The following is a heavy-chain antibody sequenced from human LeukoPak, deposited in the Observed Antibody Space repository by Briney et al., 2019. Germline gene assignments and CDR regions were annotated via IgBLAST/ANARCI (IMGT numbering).Heavy chain of an antibody. J-gene: IGHJ4*02. CDR2: ISAYNGNT. Sequence: ASVKVSCKASGYTFTSYGISWVRQAPGQGLEWMGWISAYNGNTNYAQKFQGRVTMTRDTSISTAYMELSRLRSDDTAVYYCARVDEYSGSWNFDYWGQGTLVTVSS. V-gene: IGHV1-18*01. CDR1: GYTFTSYG. D-gene: IGHD6-13*01. CDR3: ARVDEYSGSWNFDY.